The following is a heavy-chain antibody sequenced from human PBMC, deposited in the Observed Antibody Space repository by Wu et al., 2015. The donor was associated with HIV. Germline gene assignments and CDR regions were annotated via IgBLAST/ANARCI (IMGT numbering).Heavy chain of an antibody. CDR3: ARVRYYDSSGYYDAFDI. CDR2: IIPIFGTA. D-gene: IGHD3-22*01. V-gene: IGHV1-69*05. J-gene: IGHJ3*02. Sequence: QVQLVQSGAEVKKPGSSVKVSCKASGGTFSSYAISWVRQAPGQGLEWMGGIIPIFGTANYAQKFQGRVTITTDESTSTAYMELSSLRSEDTAVYYCARVRYYDSSGYYDAFDIWGQGTMVTVSS. CDR1: GGTFSSYA.